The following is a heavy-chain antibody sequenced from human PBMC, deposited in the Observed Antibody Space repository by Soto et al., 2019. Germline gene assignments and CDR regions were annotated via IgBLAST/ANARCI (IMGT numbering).Heavy chain of an antibody. CDR1: GYTFTGYY. V-gene: IGHV1-2*02. CDR3: ARARDYGDWRYGMDV. Sequence: GASVKVSCKASGYTFTGYYMHWVRQAPGQGLEWMGWINPNSGGTNYAQKFQGRVTMTRNTSISTAYMELSRLRSDDTAVYYCARARDYGDWRYGMDVWGQGTTVTVSS. D-gene: IGHD4-17*01. J-gene: IGHJ6*02. CDR2: INPNSGGT.